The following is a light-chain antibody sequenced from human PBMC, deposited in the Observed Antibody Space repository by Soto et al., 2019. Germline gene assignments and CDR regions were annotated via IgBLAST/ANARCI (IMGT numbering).Light chain of an antibody. CDR2: AAS. V-gene: IGKV1-9*01. J-gene: IGKJ4*01. Sequence: DIQLTQSPSFLSASVGDRVTLTCRASQGIRNYLAWYQQKPRKAPKLLIYAASTLQSGVPSRFSGSGSGTEFTLTITNLQPEDFATYFCQQLNSYPRLTFGGGTKVEIK. CDR1: QGIRNY. CDR3: QQLNSYPRLT.